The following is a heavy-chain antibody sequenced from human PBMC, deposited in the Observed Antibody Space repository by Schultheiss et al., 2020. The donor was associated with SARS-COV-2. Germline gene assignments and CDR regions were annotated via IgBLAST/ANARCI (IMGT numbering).Heavy chain of an antibody. CDR1: GFTFSNYE. CDR2: ISGSGDNT. D-gene: IGHD3-9*01. Sequence: GGSLKLSCAASGFTFSNYEMNWVRQAPGKGLEWVSVISGSGDNTYHADSVKGRFTISRDNSKNTLYLQMNSLKTEDTAVYYCATEKAIYYDVLTGYYNSNALDYWGQGTLVTVSS. CDR3: ATEKAIYYDVLTGYYNSNALDY. J-gene: IGHJ4*02. V-gene: IGHV3-23*01.